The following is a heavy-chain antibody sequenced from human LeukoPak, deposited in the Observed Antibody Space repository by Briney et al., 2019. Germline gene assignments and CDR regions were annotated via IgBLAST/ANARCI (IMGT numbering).Heavy chain of an antibody. J-gene: IGHJ4*02. Sequence: GGSLRLSCAASGFYFNISVMSWVRWAPGKGLEWVSGISSSGINRYYADSAKGRFSISRYNSKNTLYLQMDSLRAEDTAVYYCAATISSAGDCYSQIDFWGQGTLVTVSS. CDR2: ISSSGINR. CDR1: GFYFNISV. CDR3: AATISSAGDCYSQIDF. D-gene: IGHD2-21*02. V-gene: IGHV3-23*01.